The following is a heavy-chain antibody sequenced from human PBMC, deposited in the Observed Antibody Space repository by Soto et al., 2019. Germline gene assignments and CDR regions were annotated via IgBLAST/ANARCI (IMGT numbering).Heavy chain of an antibody. CDR2: IYYNGRT. D-gene: IGHD3-3*01. V-gene: IGHV4-59*01. Sequence: QVQLQESGPGLVKPSETLSLTCTVSGGSISTYYWSWIRQPPGKGLEWIGYIYYNGRTNYNPSLEIRVTISLDTSMSQFSLKLSSVSAADTAVYYCARDGSGYDFWSGPYFFDYWGPGTLVTVSS. CDR3: ARDGSGYDFWSGPYFFDY. J-gene: IGHJ4*02. CDR1: GGSISTYY.